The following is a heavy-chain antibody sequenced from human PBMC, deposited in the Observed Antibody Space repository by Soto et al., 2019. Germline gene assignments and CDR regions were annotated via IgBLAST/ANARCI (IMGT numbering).Heavy chain of an antibody. CDR2: ISGSGGST. D-gene: IGHD6-13*01. J-gene: IGHJ4*02. CDR1: GFTFSSYA. CDR3: AKDFSPHHAGYSSSWYQYYFDY. Sequence: GGSLRLSCAASGFTFSSYAMSWVRQAPGKGLEWVSAISGSGGSTYYADSVKGRFTISRDNSKNTLYLQMNSLRAEDTAVYYCAKDFSPHHAGYSSSWYQYYFDYWGQGTLVTVSS. V-gene: IGHV3-23*01.